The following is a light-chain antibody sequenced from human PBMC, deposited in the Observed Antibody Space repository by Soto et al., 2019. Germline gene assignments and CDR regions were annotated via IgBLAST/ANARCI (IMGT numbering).Light chain of an antibody. CDR2: ENN. V-gene: IGLV1-51*02. Sequence: QSALTQPPSVSAAPGQKVTISCSGSSANIGNNYVSCYQQLPGTAPKLLIYENNKRPSGIPDRFSGSKSGTSATLGITGLQTGDEADYYCRTWDSSLSAVFGNGTKLTVL. CDR3: RTWDSSLSAV. CDR1: SANIGNNY. J-gene: IGLJ1*01.